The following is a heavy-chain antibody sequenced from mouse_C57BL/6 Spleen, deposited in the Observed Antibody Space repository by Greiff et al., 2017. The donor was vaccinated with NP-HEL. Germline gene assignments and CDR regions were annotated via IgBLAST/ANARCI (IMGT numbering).Heavy chain of an antibody. V-gene: IGHV1-69*01. J-gene: IGHJ1*03. D-gene: IGHD1-1*01. Sequence: VQLQQSGAELVMPGASVKLSCKASGYTFTSYWMHWVKQRPGQGLEWIGEIDPSDSYTNYNQKFKGKSTLTVDKSSSTAYMQLSSLTSEDSAVYYCARRSLYYGSSPYWYFDVWGTRTTVTVSS. CDR2: IDPSDSYT. CDR1: GYTFTSYW. CDR3: ARRSLYYGSSPYWYFDV.